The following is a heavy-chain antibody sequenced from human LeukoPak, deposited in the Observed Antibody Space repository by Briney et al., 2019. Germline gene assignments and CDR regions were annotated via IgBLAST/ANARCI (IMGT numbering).Heavy chain of an antibody. CDR1: GGSISNYY. CDR2: IYSSGST. V-gene: IGHV4-59*08. D-gene: IGHD1-26*01. Sequence: PSETLSLTCTVSGGSISNYYWSWIRQPPGKGLEWIGYIYSSGSTNYNPSLKSRVTISVDTSKNQSSLKLTSVTAADTAIFYCARQGGWGGAASLFQYWGQGTLVTVSS. CDR3: ARQGGWGGAASLFQY. J-gene: IGHJ4*02.